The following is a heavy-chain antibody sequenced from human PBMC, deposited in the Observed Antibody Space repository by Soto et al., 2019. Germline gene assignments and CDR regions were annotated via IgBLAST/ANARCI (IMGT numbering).Heavy chain of an antibody. CDR1: GFSLSTSGVG. D-gene: IGHD3-16*01. V-gene: IGHV2-5*02. Sequence: QITLKESGPALVKPTQTLTLTCTFSGFSLSTSGVGVGWIRQPPGEALEWLALIYWDDYKHFSPSLESRLTITKDPSKNQGVLTMTNMDPVDTATYYCGHKGGGDRILDYWGQGTLVTVSS. J-gene: IGHJ4*02. CDR3: GHKGGGDRILDY. CDR2: IYWDDYK.